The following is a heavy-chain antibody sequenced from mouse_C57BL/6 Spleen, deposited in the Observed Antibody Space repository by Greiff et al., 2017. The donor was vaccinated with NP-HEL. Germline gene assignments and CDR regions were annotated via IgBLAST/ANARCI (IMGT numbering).Heavy chain of an antibody. CDR1: GYTFTSYW. Sequence: QVQLKQPGAELVKPGASVKVSCKASGYTFTSYWMHWVKQRPGQGLEWIGRIHPSDSDTNYNQKFKGKATLTVDKSSSTAYMQLSSLTSEDSAVYYCAIWGGFYYFDYWGQGTTLTVSS. CDR2: IHPSDSDT. J-gene: IGHJ2*01. V-gene: IGHV1-74*01. CDR3: AIWGGFYYFDY.